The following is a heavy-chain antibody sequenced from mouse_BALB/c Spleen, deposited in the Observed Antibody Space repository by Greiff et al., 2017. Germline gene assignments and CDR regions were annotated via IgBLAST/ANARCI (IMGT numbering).Heavy chain of an antibody. CDR2: IRNKANGYTT. V-gene: IGHV7-3*02. D-gene: IGHD1-1*01. CDR3: ARDNVSYYGSSYGYFDV. CDR1: GFTFTDYY. J-gene: IGHJ1*01. Sequence: EVKLQESGGGLVQPGGSLRLSCATSGFTFTDYYMSWVRQPPGKALEWLGFIRNKANGYTTEYSASVKGRFTISRDNSQSILYLQMNTLRAEDSATYYCARDNVSYYGSSYGYFDVWGAGTTVTVSS.